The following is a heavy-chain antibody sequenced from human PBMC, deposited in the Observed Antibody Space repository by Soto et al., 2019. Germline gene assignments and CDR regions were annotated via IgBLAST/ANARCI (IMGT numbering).Heavy chain of an antibody. D-gene: IGHD2-15*01. CDR3: ARYTVNIVVVVAAPMDV. V-gene: IGHV3-21*01. CDR1: GFTFSSYS. CDR2: ISSSSSYI. J-gene: IGHJ6*04. Sequence: PGGSLRLSCVASGFTFSSYSMNWVRQAPGKGLEWVSSISSSSSYIYYADSVKGRFTISRDNAKNSLYLQMNSLRAEDTAVYYCARYTVNIVVVVAAPMDVWGKGTTVTVPT.